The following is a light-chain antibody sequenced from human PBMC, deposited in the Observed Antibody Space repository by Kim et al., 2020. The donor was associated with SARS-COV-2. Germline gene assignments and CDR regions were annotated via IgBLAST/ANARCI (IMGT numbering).Light chain of an antibody. J-gene: IGKJ2*02. CDR1: QSVSDNY. Sequence: EIVLMQSPGTLSLSPGERATLSCRASQSVSDNYLAWYQQKPGQAPRLLIYGASSRATGIPDRFSGSGSGTDFTLTISRLEPEDFAVYYCQQYDSSPSCTFGQVTKLEI. CDR2: GAS. V-gene: IGKV3-20*01. CDR3: QQYDSSPSCT.